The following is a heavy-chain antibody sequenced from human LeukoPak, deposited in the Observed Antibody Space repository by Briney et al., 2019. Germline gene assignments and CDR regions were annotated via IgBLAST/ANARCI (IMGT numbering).Heavy chain of an antibody. CDR3: ARDTEWEKNPDYFDY. J-gene: IGHJ4*02. V-gene: IGHV1-18*01. Sequence: ASVKVSCKASGYTFTSYGISWVRQAPGQGLEWMVWISAKNGNTNYAQKLQGRVTMTTDTSTSTAYMELRSLRSDDTAVYYCARDTEWEKNPDYFDYWGQGTLVTVSS. CDR2: ISAKNGNT. CDR1: GYTFTSYG. D-gene: IGHD1-26*01.